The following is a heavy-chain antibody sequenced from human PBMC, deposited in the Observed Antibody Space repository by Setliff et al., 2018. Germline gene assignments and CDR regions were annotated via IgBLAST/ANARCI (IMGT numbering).Heavy chain of an antibody. D-gene: IGHD3-16*01. V-gene: IGHV4-34*01. CDR3: ARVRVVQGYYEFDS. J-gene: IGHJ4*02. CDR1: GDSRSDYY. Sequence: SETLSLTCAVSGDSRSDYYWSWIRQAPGKGPEWIEEINHRGSTNYSTSLRSRVTMSVDTSKNQFSLRLSSVTAADTATYYGARVRVVQGYYEFDSWGQGTLVTVSS. CDR2: INHRGST.